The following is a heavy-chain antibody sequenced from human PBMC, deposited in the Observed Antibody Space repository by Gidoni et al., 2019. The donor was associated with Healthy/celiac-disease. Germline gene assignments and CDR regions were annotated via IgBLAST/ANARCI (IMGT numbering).Heavy chain of an antibody. J-gene: IGHJ6*02. CDR1: GGSISSSSYY. CDR3: ASPSYYYGSGSYLDGMDV. V-gene: IGHV4-39*01. CDR2: IYYSGST. D-gene: IGHD3-10*01. Sequence: QLQLQESGPGLVKPSETLSLTCTVSGGSISSSSYYWGWIRQPPGKGLEWIGSIYYSGSTYYNPSLKSRVTISVDTSKNQFSLKLSSVTAADTAVYYCASPSYYYGSGSYLDGMDVWGQGTTVTVSS.